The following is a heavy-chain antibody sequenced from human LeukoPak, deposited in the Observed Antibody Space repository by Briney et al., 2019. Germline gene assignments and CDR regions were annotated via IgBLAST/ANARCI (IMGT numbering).Heavy chain of an antibody. CDR3: ATADGASDSFDI. V-gene: IGHV3-9*03. CDR1: GFTFDDYA. D-gene: IGHD4-17*01. J-gene: IGHJ3*02. Sequence: GGSLRLSCAASGFTFDDYAMHWVRQAPGKGLEWVSGISWNSGSIGYADSVKGRFTISRDNAKNSLYLQMNSLRAEEMALSYCATADGASDSFDIWVLGTMVTVSS. CDR2: ISWNSGSI.